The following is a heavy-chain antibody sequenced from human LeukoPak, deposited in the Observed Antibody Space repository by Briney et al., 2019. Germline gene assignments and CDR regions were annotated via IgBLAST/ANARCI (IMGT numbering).Heavy chain of an antibody. CDR2: IYYSGST. CDR3: ARGVQWLGGYYFDY. J-gene: IGHJ4*02. D-gene: IGHD6-19*01. Sequence: SETLSLTCTVSGYSISSGYYWSWIRQPPGKGLEWIGYIYYSGSTNYNPSLKSRVTISVDTSKNQFSLKLSSVTAADTAVYYCARGVQWLGGYYFDYWGQGTLVTVSS. V-gene: IGHV4-61*01. CDR1: GYSISSGYY.